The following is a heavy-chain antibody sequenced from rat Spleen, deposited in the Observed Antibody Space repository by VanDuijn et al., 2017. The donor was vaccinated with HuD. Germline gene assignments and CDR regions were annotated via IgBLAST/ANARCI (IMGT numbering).Heavy chain of an antibody. V-gene: IGHV5-25*01. J-gene: IGHJ2*01. CDR2: ITNARGIT. CDR3: ARRASPDY. D-gene: IGHD4-1*01. Sequence: EVQLVESNGGLVEPGRSLKLSCAASGFIFSDHYVAWVRQAPTKGLEWVATITNARGITYYPDSVKGRFTVSRDTAQNILYLQIDSLKSEDTATYYCARRASPDYWGQGVMVTVSS. CDR1: GFIFSDHY.